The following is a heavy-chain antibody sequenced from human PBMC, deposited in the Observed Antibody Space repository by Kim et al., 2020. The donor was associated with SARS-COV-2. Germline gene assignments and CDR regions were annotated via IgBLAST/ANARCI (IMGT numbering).Heavy chain of an antibody. CDR2: IFYSGST. J-gene: IGHJ4*02. CDR3: ATLSSAWYFDY. V-gene: IGHV4-39*01. Sequence: SETLSLTCTVSGGSISSSSYYWGWVRQPPGKGLEWIGSIFYSGSTYYNSSLQSRVTISVDTSKNQFSLRLNSVTAADTAVYYCATLSSAWYFDYWGQGTLLTVSS. D-gene: IGHD6-19*01. CDR1: GGSISSSSYY.